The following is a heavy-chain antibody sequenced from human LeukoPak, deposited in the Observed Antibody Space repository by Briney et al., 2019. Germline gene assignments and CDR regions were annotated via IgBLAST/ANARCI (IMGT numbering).Heavy chain of an antibody. D-gene: IGHD4-17*01. CDR3: ARKTLTTVTDWYFDL. J-gene: IGHJ2*01. V-gene: IGHV3-21*01. CDR1: GFTFSSYA. Sequence: GGSLRLSCAASGFTFSSYAMSWVRQAPGKGLEWVSSISSTSSYIYYADSVKGRFTISRDNAKNSLYLQMNSLRAEDTAVYYCARKTLTTVTDWYFDLWGRGTLVTVSS. CDR2: ISSTSSYI.